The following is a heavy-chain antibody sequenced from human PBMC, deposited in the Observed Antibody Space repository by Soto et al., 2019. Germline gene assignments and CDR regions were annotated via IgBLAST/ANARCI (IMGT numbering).Heavy chain of an antibody. CDR3: VRPLPSGRNYGLDV. CDR2: IYDNGTT. J-gene: IGHJ6*02. D-gene: IGHD3-10*01. CDR1: GLTVSNAY. V-gene: IGHV3-53*01. Sequence: PGGSLRLSCAASGLTVSNAYMAWVRQAPGMGLEWVSVIYDNGTTYYADSVKGRFTISRDTPTSTLSLQMDSLRAEDTAVYYCVRPLPSGRNYGLDVWGQGTTVTV.